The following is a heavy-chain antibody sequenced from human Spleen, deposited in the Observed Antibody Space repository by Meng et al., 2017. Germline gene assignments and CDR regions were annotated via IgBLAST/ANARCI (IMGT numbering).Heavy chain of an antibody. CDR1: GGSFSDYY. J-gene: IGHJ4*02. V-gene: IGHV4-34*02. D-gene: IGHD4-11*01. CDR3: ARGPTTMAHDFDY. Sequence: QVQLQQWGAGLLKPSETLSLTCVVSGGSFSDYYWSWIRQPPGKGLEWIGEINHSGSTNYNPSLENRATISVDTSQNNLSLKLSSVTAADPAVYYCARGPTTMAHDFDYWGQGTLVTVSS. CDR2: INHSGST.